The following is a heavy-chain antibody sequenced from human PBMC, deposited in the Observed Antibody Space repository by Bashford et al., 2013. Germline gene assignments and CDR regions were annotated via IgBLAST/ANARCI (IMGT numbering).Heavy chain of an antibody. V-gene: IGHV1-8*01. CDR2: MNPNSGNT. Sequence: WVRQAPGQGLEWMGWMNPNSGNTGYAQKFQGRVTMTRNTSISTAYMELSSLRSEDTAVYYCARGGYSSGWYSGGWFDPWGQGTLVTVSS. J-gene: IGHJ5*02. D-gene: IGHD6-19*01. CDR3: ARGGYSSGWYSGGWFDP.